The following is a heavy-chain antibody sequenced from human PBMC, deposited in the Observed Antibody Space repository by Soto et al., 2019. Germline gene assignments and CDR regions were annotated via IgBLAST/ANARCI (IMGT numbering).Heavy chain of an antibody. Sequence: SETLSLTCSVSGDSISSADYFWTWIRQSPGKGLEWMGYIFHSGTTYYNPSLKGRLLISIENSKNQFPLRLTSVTAADSAVYFCAREPYLPKARNDFWRPGTLVTVSS. V-gene: IGHV4-30-4*01. CDR3: AREPYLPKARNDF. CDR2: IFHSGTT. J-gene: IGHJ4*02. CDR1: GDSISSADYF.